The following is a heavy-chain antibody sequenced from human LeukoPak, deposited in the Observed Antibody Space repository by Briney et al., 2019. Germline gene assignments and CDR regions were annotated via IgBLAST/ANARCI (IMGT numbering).Heavy chain of an antibody. V-gene: IGHV4-4*02. CDR3: ARDQLSSGWFDY. Sequence: SETLSPTCAVSGGSISSSNWWSWVRQPPGKGLEWIGEIYHSGSTNYNPSLKSRVTISVDKSKNQFSLKLSSVTAADTAVYYCARDQLSSGWFDYWGQGTLVTVSS. J-gene: IGHJ5*01. CDR1: GGSISSSNW. CDR2: IYHSGST. D-gene: IGHD6-19*01.